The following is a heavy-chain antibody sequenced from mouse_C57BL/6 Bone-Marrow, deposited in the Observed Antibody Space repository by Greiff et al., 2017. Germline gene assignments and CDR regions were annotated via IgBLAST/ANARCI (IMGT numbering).Heavy chain of an antibody. CDR1: GYSITSGYY. Sequence: EVHLVESGPGLVKPSQSLSLTCSVTGYSITSGYYWNWIRQFPGNKLEWMGYISYDGSNNYNPSLKNRNSITRDTSKNQFFLKLNSVTTEDTATYYCARDLPYYWLFDDWGQGTTLTVSS. CDR2: ISYDGSN. J-gene: IGHJ2*01. V-gene: IGHV3-6*01. CDR3: ARDLPYYWLFDD. D-gene: IGHD2-14*01.